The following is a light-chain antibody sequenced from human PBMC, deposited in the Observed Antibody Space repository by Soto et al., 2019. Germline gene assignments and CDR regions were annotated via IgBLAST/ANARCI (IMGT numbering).Light chain of an antibody. V-gene: IGKV3-20*01. CDR1: QSVSSSQ. Sequence: EIVLTQSPGTLSLSPGEGATLSFRAGQSVSSSQLAWFQQKPGQAPRLLVYGASSRATGIPDRFSGSVSGTDFTLAISRLEPEDFAVYYCQHYGGAPLTFGQGTRLEIK. J-gene: IGKJ5*01. CDR2: GAS. CDR3: QHYGGAPLT.